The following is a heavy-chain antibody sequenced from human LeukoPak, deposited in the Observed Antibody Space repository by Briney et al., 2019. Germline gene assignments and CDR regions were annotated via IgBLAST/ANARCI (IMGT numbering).Heavy chain of an antibody. CDR2: ISGSGGST. Sequence: GGSLRLSCAASGFTFSSYAMSWVSQAPGKGLEWVSAISGSGGSTYYADSVKGRFTISRDNSKNTLYLQMNSLRAEDTAVYYCAKAGRAAPGDNWFDPWGQGTLVTVSS. D-gene: IGHD2-15*01. CDR3: AKAGRAAPGDNWFDP. V-gene: IGHV3-23*01. J-gene: IGHJ5*02. CDR1: GFTFSSYA.